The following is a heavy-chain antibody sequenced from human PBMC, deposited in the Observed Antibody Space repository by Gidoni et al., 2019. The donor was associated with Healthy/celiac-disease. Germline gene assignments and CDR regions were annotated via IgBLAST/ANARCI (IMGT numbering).Heavy chain of an antibody. CDR2: ISHGGST. CDR3: ARYRDGYNIDY. D-gene: IGHD5-12*01. V-gene: IGHV4-4*02. J-gene: IGHJ4*02. CDR1: GCSISSSTW. Sequence: VQRQESGPGLVKPSGTLARTCAVDGCSISSSTWWSGVRQPPGKWLEWIGEISHGGSTNYNPSLKSRVTISVDKSKNQFSLKLSSVTAADTAVYYCARYRDGYNIDYWGQGTLVTVSS.